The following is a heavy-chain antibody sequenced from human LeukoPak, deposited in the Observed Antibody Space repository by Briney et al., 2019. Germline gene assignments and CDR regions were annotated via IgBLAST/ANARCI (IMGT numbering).Heavy chain of an antibody. J-gene: IGHJ4*02. CDR3: ARARWRWGFLEWLLDYFDY. CDR1: GGSISSSSYY. CDR2: IYYSGST. D-gene: IGHD3-3*01. Sequence: SETLSLTCTVSGGSISSSSYYWGWIRQPPGKGLEWIGSIYYSGSTYYNPSLKSRVTISVDTSKNQFSLKLSSVTAADTAVYYCARARWRWGFLEWLLDYFDYWGQGTLVTVSS. V-gene: IGHV4-39*07.